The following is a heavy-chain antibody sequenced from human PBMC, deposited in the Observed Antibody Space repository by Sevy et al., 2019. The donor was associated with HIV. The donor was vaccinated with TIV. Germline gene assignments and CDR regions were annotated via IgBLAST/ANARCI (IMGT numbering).Heavy chain of an antibody. CDR2: IKQDGSEA. V-gene: IGHV3-7*03. D-gene: IGHD1-26*01. J-gene: IGHJ5*02. CDR1: GFNFRNFW. CDR3: VRDKEVGASILDA. Sequence: WGSLRLSCVASGFNFRNFWMSWVRQAPGKGLECVADIKQDGSEAYYVDSVKGRFTISRDNAKNSRYLQMNSLRDEDTAMYFCVRDKEVGASILDAWGQGTPVTVSS.